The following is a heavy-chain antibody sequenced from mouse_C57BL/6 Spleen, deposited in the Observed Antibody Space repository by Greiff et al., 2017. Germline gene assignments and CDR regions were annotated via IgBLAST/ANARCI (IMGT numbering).Heavy chain of an antibody. CDR1: GFTFSNYW. V-gene: IGHV6-3*01. D-gene: IGHD2-3*01. Sequence: EVQLVESGGGLVQPGGSMKLSCVASGFTFSNYWMNWVRQSPEKGLEWVAQIRLKSDNYATHYAESVKGRFTISRDDSKSSVYLQMNNLRAEDTGIYYCTVGSMMVGRFYYYAMDYWGQGTSVTVSS. CDR2: IRLKSDNYAT. CDR3: TVGSMMVGRFYYYAMDY. J-gene: IGHJ4*01.